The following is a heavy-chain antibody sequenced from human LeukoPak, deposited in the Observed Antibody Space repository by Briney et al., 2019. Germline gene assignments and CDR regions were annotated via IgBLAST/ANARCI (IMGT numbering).Heavy chain of an antibody. D-gene: IGHD3-22*01. V-gene: IGHV3-21*01. CDR3: ARDRRGDYYDSSGLLDY. Sequence: GGSLRLSCAASGFTFSSYSMNWVRQAPGKGLEWVSSISSSSSYIYYADSVEGRFTISRDNAKNSLYLQMNSLRAEDTAVYYSARDRRGDYYDSSGLLDYWGQGTLVTVSS. CDR2: ISSSSSYI. J-gene: IGHJ4*02. CDR1: GFTFSSYS.